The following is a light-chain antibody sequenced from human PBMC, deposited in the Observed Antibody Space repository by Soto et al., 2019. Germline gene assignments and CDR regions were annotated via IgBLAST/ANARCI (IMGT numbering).Light chain of an antibody. CDR1: QSISSW. CDR3: QQYNRYSLT. Sequence: DIQMTQSPSTLSASVGDRVTITCRASQSISSWLAWYQQKPGKAPKLLIYDASSLECVVPSRFSGSGSDTEFTLTINNLQPDDFATYHCQQYNRYSLTFGGGTKVEIK. J-gene: IGKJ4*01. CDR2: DAS. V-gene: IGKV1-5*01.